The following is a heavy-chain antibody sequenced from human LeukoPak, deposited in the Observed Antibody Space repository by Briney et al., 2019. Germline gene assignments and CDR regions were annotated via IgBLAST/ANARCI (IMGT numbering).Heavy chain of an antibody. CDR1: GFTFRSYA. J-gene: IGHJ4*02. V-gene: IGHV3-23*01. Sequence: GGSLRLSCAASGFTFRSYAMSWVRQAPGEGLEWVSGITGSGGATYYADSVKGRFTISRDNSKNTLYLQVDTLRAEDTAVYYCAKNTITFGGVIGSFDYWGQGTLVTVSS. D-gene: IGHD3-16*02. CDR2: ITGSGGAT. CDR3: AKNTITFGGVIGSFDY.